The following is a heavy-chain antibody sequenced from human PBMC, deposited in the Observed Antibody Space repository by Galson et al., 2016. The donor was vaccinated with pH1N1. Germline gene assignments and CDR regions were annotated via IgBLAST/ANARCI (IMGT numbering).Heavy chain of an antibody. CDR1: GFTFSTYW. J-gene: IGHJ4*02. CDR3: AKGGLAPGDY. CDR2: IKQDGSEK. D-gene: IGHD6-19*01. V-gene: IGHV3-7*01. Sequence: SLRLSCAASGFTFSTYWMHWVRQAPGKGLEWVANIKQDGSEKCYLDSVKGRFTISRDNAKESLFLQMNSLRAEETAVYYCAKGGLAPGDYWGQGTLVTVSS.